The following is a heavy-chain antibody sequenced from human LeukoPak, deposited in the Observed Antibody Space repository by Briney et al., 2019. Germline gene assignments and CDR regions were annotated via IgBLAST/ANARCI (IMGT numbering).Heavy chain of an antibody. V-gene: IGHV3-74*01. D-gene: IGHD3-22*01. J-gene: IGHJ4*02. CDR3: ARGGPDSSDYSSLFDY. Sequence: PGGSLRLSCAASGFTFSNYWMSWVRQAPGKGLVWVSRINSDGSSRHYADSVKGRFTISRDNAKNTLHLQMTSLRAEDTAVYYCARGGPDSSDYSSLFDYSGRGILVTVSS. CDR1: GFTFSNYW. CDR2: INSDGSSR.